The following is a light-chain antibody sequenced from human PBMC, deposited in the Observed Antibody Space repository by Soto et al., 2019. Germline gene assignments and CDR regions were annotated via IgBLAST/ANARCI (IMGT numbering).Light chain of an antibody. CDR3: QSYDSSLSAVV. CDR1: SSNIGADYD. J-gene: IGLJ2*01. Sequence: QLVLTQPPSVSGAPGQRVTISCTGSSSNIGADYDVHWYQQLPGTAPKLLIYGNSNRPSGVPDRFSGSKSGTSACLAITGLQAEDEADYYCQSYDSSLSAVVFGGGTKLTVL. CDR2: GNS. V-gene: IGLV1-40*01.